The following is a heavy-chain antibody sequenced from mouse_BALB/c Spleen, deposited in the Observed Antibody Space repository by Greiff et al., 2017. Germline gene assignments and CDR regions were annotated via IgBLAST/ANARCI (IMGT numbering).Heavy chain of an antibody. J-gene: IGHJ2*01. Sequence: EVQRVESGGGLVKPGGSLKLSCAASGFTFSSYAMSWVRQTPEKRLEWVASISSGGSTYYPDSVKGRFTISRDNARNILYLQMSSLRSEDTAMYYCARGGVRPCDYWGQGTTLTVSS. V-gene: IGHV5-6-5*01. CDR2: ISSGGST. CDR3: ARGGVRPCDY. D-gene: IGHD2-14*01. CDR1: GFTFSSYA.